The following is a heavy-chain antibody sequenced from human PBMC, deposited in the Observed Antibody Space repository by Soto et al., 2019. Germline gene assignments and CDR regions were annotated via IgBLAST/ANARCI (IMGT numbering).Heavy chain of an antibody. CDR3: ARDLTREGDYYDRSGYYLDY. V-gene: IGHV1-46*01. CDR1: GYTFTGYY. CDR2: INPSDDAT. Sequence: ASVKVSCKASGYTFTGYYMHWVRQAPGQGLEWMGIINPSDDATRYAEKFQGRLTMTKDTSTSTVYMEMSSLRSEDTAVYYCARDLTREGDYYDRSGYYLDYWGQGTLVTVSS. D-gene: IGHD3-22*01. J-gene: IGHJ4*02.